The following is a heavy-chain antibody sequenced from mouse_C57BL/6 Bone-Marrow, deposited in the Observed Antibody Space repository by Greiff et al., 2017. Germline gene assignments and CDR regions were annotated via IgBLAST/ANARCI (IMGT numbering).Heavy chain of an antibody. J-gene: IGHJ1*03. CDR3: ASIYYGNQGDWYFDV. V-gene: IGHV5-12*01. CDR1: GFTFSDYY. D-gene: IGHD2-1*01. Sequence: EVMLVESGGGLVQPGGSLKLSCAASGFTFSDYYMYWVRQTPEKRLEWVAYISNGGGSTYYPDTVKGRFTISRDNAKNTLYLQMSRLKSEDTAMYYCASIYYGNQGDWYFDVWGTGTTVTVSS. CDR2: ISNGGGST.